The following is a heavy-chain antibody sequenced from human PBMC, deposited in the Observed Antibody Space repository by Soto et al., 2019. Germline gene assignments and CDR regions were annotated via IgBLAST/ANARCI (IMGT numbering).Heavy chain of an antibody. D-gene: IGHD2-21*02. CDR3: ARGGHIAVVTDSFDS. CDR2: IHPSGGGS. Sequence: QVQLVQSGAEVKKPGASVKVSCKSSGYPFNTYYLHWVRQAPGQGLEWMGMIHPSGGGSTYAQKSLGRVTMTMDSSTRTVFMELTSLRSADTAVYYCARGGHIAVVTDSFDSWGQGTLVTVSS. V-gene: IGHV1-46*02. J-gene: IGHJ4*02. CDR1: GYPFNTYY.